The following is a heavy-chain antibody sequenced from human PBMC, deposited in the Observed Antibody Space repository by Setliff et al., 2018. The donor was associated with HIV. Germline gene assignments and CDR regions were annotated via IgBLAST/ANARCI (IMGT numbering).Heavy chain of an antibody. CDR1: GGSISSYY. CDR3: AGFGELLDYYYGMDV. V-gene: IGHV4-4*07. Sequence: SETLSLTCTVSGGSISSYYWSWIRQPAGKGLEWIGRIYTSGSTKYNPSLKSRVTMSIDTSKNQFSLKLSSVTAADTAVYYCAGFGELLDYYYGMDVWDQGTTVTVSS. D-gene: IGHD3-10*01. CDR2: IYTSGST. J-gene: IGHJ6*02.